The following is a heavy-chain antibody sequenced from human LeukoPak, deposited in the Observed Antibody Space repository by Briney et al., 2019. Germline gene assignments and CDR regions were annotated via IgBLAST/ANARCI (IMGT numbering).Heavy chain of an antibody. CDR1: GFTFGDYA. D-gene: IGHD3-22*01. CDR3: TIDDYYDRSGPSGADYFDY. V-gene: IGHV3-15*01. Sequence: GGSLRLSCTASGFTFGDYAMSWVRQAPGKGLEWVGRIKDKTNGATTDYGAPVKGRFTVSRDDSKNTLYLQMNSLKTEDTAVYYCTIDDYYDRSGPSGADYFDYWGQGALVTVSS. J-gene: IGHJ4*02. CDR2: IKDKTNGATT.